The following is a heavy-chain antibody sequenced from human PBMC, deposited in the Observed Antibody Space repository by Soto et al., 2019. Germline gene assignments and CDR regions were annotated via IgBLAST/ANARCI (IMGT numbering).Heavy chain of an antibody. J-gene: IGHJ1*01. CDR2: IIPILGIT. Sequence: QAQLMQSGAEVKKPGSSVKVSCKASGGTFSGAISWVGQDAAGGLEWMGGIIPILGITNYAQKFQGRITIAADESTGTVYMDLRSLRSEDTAVYYCARDPRSITGTTSSEDFQHWGQGTLVSVSS. CDR1: GGTFSGA. V-gene: IGHV1-69*01. CDR3: ARDPRSITGTTSSEDFQH. D-gene: IGHD1-20*01.